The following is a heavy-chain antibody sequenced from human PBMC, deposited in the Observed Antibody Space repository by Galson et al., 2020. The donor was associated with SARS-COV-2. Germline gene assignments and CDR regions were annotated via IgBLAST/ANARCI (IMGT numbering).Heavy chain of an antibody. J-gene: IGHJ4*02. Sequence: GGSLRLSCAASGLTFSSYWMSWVRQAPGKGLEWVANIKQDGSEKYYVDSVTGRFTISRDNAKNSLYLQMNSLRAEDTAVYYCARLGGASWDFDYWGQGTLVTVSS. CDR1: GLTFSSYW. D-gene: IGHD3-16*01. CDR3: ARLGGASWDFDY. V-gene: IGHV3-7*01. CDR2: IKQDGSEK.